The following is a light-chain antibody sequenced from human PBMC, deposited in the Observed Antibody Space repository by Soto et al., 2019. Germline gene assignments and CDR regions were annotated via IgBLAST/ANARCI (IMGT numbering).Light chain of an antibody. J-gene: IGLJ2*01. CDR3: CSYAGVVV. CDR1: SRDVGSYNL. CDR2: EGS. V-gene: IGLV2-23*01. Sequence: QSVLTQPASVSGSPGQSITISCTGSSRDVGSYNLVSWYQQHPGKAPKLMIYEGSKRPSGVSNRFSGSKSGNTASLTISGLQAEDEADYYCCSYAGVVVFGGGTKLTVL.